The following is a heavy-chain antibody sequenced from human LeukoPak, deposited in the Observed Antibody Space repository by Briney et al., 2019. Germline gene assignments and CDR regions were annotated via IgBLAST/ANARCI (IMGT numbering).Heavy chain of an antibody. CDR1: GGSISSYY. V-gene: IGHV4-4*07. CDR3: AREGIIGYSGSGNWFDP. J-gene: IGHJ5*02. Sequence: SETLSLTCTVSGGSISSYYWSWIRQPAGKGLEWIGRIYTSGSTNYNPSLKSRVTMSVDTSKNQFSLKLSSVTAADTAVYYCAREGIIGYSGSGNWFDPWGQGTLVTVSS. CDR2: IYTSGST. D-gene: IGHD6-13*01.